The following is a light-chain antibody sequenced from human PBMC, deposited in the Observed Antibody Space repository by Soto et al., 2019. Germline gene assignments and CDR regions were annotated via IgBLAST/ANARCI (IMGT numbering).Light chain of an antibody. CDR1: SSNIGADYA. CDR3: QSYDSSLSNVV. J-gene: IGLJ2*01. V-gene: IGLV1-40*01. Sequence: QAVVTQPPSVSGAPGQRVTMSWSGSSSNIGADYAVHWYQQLPGTAPKLLIYDNNNRPSGVPDRFSGSKSGTSASLAITGLQVEDEADYYCQSYDSSLSNVVFGGGTKLTVL. CDR2: DNN.